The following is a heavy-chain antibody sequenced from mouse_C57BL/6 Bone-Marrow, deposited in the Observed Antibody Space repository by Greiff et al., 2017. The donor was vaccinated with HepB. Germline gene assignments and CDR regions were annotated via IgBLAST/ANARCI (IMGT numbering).Heavy chain of an antibody. CDR1: GFSLTSYA. CDR3: ASPLLGPGAMDY. V-gene: IGHV2-9-1*01. D-gene: IGHD4-1*01. Sequence: VKLMESGPGLVAPSQRLSITCTVSGFSLTSYAISWVRQPPGKGLEWLGVIWTGGGTNYNSALKSRLSISKGNSKSQVFLKMNSLQTDDTARYYCASPLLGPGAMDYWGQGTSVTVSS. CDR2: IWTGGGT. J-gene: IGHJ4*01.